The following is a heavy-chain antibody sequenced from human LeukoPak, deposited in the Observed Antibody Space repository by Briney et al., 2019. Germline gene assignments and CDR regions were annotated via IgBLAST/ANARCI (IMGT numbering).Heavy chain of an antibody. V-gene: IGHV4-39*07. J-gene: IGHJ4*02. D-gene: IGHD3-22*01. CDR3: AREMYDSGGYRVSYFDY. Sequence: GSLRLSCAASGFTFSSYEMNWVRQPPGKGLEWIGSMHSSGSTHYNPSLKSRVTISIDTSKNQFSLKLSSVTAADTAVYYCAREMYDSGGYRVSYFDYWGQGTLVTVSS. CDR2: MHSSGST. CDR1: GFTFSSYE.